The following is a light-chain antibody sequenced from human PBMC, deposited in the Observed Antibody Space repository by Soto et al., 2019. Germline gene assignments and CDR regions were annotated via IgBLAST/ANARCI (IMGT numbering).Light chain of an antibody. CDR3: QQYGSSPALT. CDR2: GAS. Sequence: EIVLTESPGTLSLSPGERATLSCRASQSVSSSYLAWYQQKPGQAPRLLIYGASSRATGIPDRFSGSGSGTDFTFTISRLEPEDFAVYYCQQYGSSPALTFGGGTKVAIK. J-gene: IGKJ4*01. V-gene: IGKV3-20*01. CDR1: QSVSSSY.